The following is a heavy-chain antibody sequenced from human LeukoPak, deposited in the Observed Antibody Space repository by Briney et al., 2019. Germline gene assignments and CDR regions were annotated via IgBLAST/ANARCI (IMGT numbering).Heavy chain of an antibody. V-gene: IGHV1-2*02. CDR2: INPNSGET. CDR1: GYTFVGYY. CDR3: ARAPYTYGQFDY. J-gene: IGHJ4*02. Sequence: ASVTVSCKGSGYTFVGYYIHWVRPDPGQGLEWMGWINPNSGETSTAQTYQGRVTMTRDTSISTAYMELSSLISDDTAVYYCARAPYTYGQFDYWGQGTLVTVSS. D-gene: IGHD3-10*01.